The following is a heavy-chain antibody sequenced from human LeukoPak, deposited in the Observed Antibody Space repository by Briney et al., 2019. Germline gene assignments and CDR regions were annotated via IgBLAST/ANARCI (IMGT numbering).Heavy chain of an antibody. V-gene: IGHV4-34*01. Sequence: SETLSLTCAVYGGSFSGYYWSWIRQPPGKGLEWIGEINHSGSTNYNPSLKSRVTISVDTSKNQFSLKLSSVTAADTAVYYCARGWYSSSWYPALDYWGQGTLATVSS. CDR3: ARGWYSSSWYPALDY. D-gene: IGHD6-13*01. CDR2: INHSGST. J-gene: IGHJ4*02. CDR1: GGSFSGYY.